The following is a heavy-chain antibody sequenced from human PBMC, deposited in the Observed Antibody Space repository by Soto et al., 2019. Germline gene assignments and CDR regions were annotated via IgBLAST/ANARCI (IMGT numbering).Heavy chain of an antibody. J-gene: IGHJ3*02. CDR1: QFSFSNYW. CDR2: KKKDESET. D-gene: IGHD2-21*02. Sequence: LVQSGGGLVPPGESLTVSCAPSQFSFSNYWMNWVRQAPGKALEWVANKKKDESETDYVDSVRGRFTIFRDNAKNLLYLQMRRLRVEDTAVYYCARCHTGDSAFRAFDIWGQGTVVT. V-gene: IGHV3-7*03. CDR3: ARCHTGDSAFRAFDI.